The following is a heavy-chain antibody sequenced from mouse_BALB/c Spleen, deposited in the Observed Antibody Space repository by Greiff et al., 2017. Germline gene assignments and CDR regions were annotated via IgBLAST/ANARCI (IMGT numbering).Heavy chain of an antibody. CDR2: ISSGGST. V-gene: IGHV5-6-5*01. CDR3: AREGGSSYNWFAY. D-gene: IGHD1-1*01. J-gene: IGHJ3*01. CDR1: GFTFSSYA. Sequence: DVHLVESGGGLVKPGGSLKLSCAASGFTFSSYAMSWVRQTPEKRLEWVASISSGGSTYYPDSVKGRFTISRDNARNILYLQMSSLRSEDTAMYYCAREGGSSYNWFAYWGQGTLVTVSA.